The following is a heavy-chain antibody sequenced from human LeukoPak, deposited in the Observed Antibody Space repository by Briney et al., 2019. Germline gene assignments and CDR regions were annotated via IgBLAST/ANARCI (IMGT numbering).Heavy chain of an antibody. CDR2: INQGGSET. J-gene: IGHJ4*02. CDR3: AKTAGTGSVDS. CDR1: GFTFSIYW. D-gene: IGHD3-10*01. V-gene: IGHV3-7*01. Sequence: PGGSLRLSCAASGFTFSIYWMSWVRQAPGKGLEWVANINQGGSETYYVDSVMGRFTISRDNTKNSLFLEMNNLRADDTAVYYCAKTAGTGSVDSWGQGILVTVSS.